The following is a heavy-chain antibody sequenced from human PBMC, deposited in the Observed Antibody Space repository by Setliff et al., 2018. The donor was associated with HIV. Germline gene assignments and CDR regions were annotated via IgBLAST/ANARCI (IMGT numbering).Heavy chain of an antibody. CDR2: ITDGGDST. V-gene: IGHV3-23*01. D-gene: IGHD3-22*01. Sequence: LRLSCAASGFAFATYAMNWVRQAPGKGLEWVSTITDGGDSTYYADPVKGRFTISRDNSKNTLYLQMNSLTDADTALYYCVKVPGSGIVRYFDYWGQGTLVTVS. CDR1: GFAFATYA. J-gene: IGHJ4*02. CDR3: VKVPGSGIVRYFDY.